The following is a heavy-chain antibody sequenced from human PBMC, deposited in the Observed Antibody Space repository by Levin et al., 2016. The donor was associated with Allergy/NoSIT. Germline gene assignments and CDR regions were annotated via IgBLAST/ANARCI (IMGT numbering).Heavy chain of an antibody. V-gene: IGHV5-51*01. CDR3: GLSYSGSYGSLAP. D-gene: IGHD1-26*01. J-gene: IGHJ5*02. Sequence: LKISCKGSGYSFTSYWIAWVRQMPGKGLEWMGIIYPGDSDTRYSPSFQGQVTISADKSISTAYLQWSSLKASDTAMYYCGLSYSGSYGSLAPWGQGTLVTVSS. CDR1: GYSFTSYW. CDR2: IYPGDSDT.